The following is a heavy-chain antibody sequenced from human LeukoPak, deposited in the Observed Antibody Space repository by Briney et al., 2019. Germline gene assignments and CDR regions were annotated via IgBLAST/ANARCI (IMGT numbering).Heavy chain of an antibody. CDR1: GGSISSYY. J-gene: IGHJ6*02. CDR3: ARGLWLSGMDV. Sequence: SETLSLTCTVSGGSISSYYWSWIRQPPGKGLEWIGYIYYSGSTNYNPSLKSRVTISVDTSKNQFSLKLSSVTAADTAVYYCARGLWLSGMDVWGQGTTVTVSS. D-gene: IGHD5-18*01. V-gene: IGHV4-59*01. CDR2: IYYSGST.